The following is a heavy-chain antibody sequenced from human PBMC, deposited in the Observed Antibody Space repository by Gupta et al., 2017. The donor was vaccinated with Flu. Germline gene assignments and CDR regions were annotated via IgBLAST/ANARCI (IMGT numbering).Heavy chain of an antibody. CDR2: INGRGGKT. V-gene: IGHV3-23*01. CDR1: VFIFSSYT. Sequence: EVQLLESGGGLVQPGGSLSLSCPASVFIFSSYTMGWGRQAPGKGLEWVSDINGRGGKTYYADSVKGRFTISRDNSKNTLYLQMDSLRAEDTAIYYCAKAKIGGSSYDSWGQGTLVTVSS. J-gene: IGHJ5*01. CDR3: AKAKIGGSSYDS. D-gene: IGHD1-26*01.